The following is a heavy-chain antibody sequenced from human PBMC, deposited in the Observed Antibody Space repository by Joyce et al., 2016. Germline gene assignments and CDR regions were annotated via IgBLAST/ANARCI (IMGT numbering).Heavy chain of an antibody. CDR2: ISYYGNTQ. CDR1: GLTFTTYG. J-gene: IGHJ4*02. D-gene: IGHD1-26*01. V-gene: IGHV3-30*03. Sequence: QVQLVESGGGVVQPGGSLRLSCATSGLTFTTYGFHWVRQAPGRGLEWVGFISYYGNTQLYADYVKGLFSISRDDSKSALYLEMNSLRVEDTALYYCSRYFGSYYSAIDYWGQGTLVTVSS. CDR3: SRYFGSYYSAIDY.